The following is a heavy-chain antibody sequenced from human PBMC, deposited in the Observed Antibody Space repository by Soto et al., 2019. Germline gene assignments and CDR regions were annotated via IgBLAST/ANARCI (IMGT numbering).Heavy chain of an antibody. CDR3: AKAPGPDFWSGYYPEYYFDY. Sequence: GGSLRLSCAASGFTFSSYAMSWVRQAPGKGLEWVSAISGSGGSTYYADSVKDRFTISRDNSKNTLYLQMNSLRAEDTTVYYCAKAPGPDFWSGYYPEYYFDYWGQGTLVTVSS. J-gene: IGHJ4*02. CDR2: ISGSGGST. V-gene: IGHV3-23*01. CDR1: GFTFSSYA. D-gene: IGHD3-3*01.